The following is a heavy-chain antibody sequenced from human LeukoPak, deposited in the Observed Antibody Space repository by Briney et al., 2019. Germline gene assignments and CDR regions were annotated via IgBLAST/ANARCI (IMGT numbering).Heavy chain of an antibody. Sequence: GGSLRLSCLGSGFTFSCYGMNWVRQAPGKGLEWVGRIKTKTDGGTTAFAAPVKGRFTMSRDDSKNTLYLQMNSLKTEDTAMYYCTTGGLWYSGRVFWGQGTLVTVS. CDR3: TTGGLWYSGRVF. CDR2: IKTKTDGGTT. D-gene: IGHD3-10*01. V-gene: IGHV3-15*01. CDR1: GFTFSCYG. J-gene: IGHJ4*02.